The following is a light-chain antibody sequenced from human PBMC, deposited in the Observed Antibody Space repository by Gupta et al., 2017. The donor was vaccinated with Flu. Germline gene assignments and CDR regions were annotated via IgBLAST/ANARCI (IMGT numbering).Light chain of an antibody. CDR1: SSNIGNNY. CDR3: GTSDSSMSALV. J-gene: IGLJ2*01. CDR2: DNN. Sequence: QSVLTQPPSVSAAPGQKVTISCAGSSSNIGNNYVSWYQQLPGTAPKLLIYDNNKRPSGIPDRFSGSKSGTSATLSTTGLQTGEEADYYCGTSDSSMSALVFGGGTKLTVL. V-gene: IGLV1-51*02.